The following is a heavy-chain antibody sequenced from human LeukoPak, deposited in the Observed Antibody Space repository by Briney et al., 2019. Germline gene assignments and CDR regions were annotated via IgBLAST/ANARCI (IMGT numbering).Heavy chain of an antibody. J-gene: IGHJ3*01. D-gene: IGHD4-17*01. Sequence: GGSLRLSCAASGFIFDRYGMTWVRQAPGKGLEWVSGISDTGGSTYYADSVKGRFTISRDNSKNMLYLQMNSLRAEDTAVYSCAKVRDYGDYVDPFNFWGLGTMVTVSS. V-gene: IGHV3-23*01. CDR2: ISDTGGST. CDR1: GFIFDRYG. CDR3: AKVRDYGDYVDPFNF.